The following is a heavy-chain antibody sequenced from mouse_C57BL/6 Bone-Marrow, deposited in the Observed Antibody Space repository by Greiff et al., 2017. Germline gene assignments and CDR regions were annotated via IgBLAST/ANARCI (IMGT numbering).Heavy chain of an antibody. Sequence: QVQLQQSGAELVRPGASVKLSCKASGYTFTDYYINWVKQRPGQGLEWIARIYPGSGNTYYNEKFKGKATLTAEKSSSTAYMQLSSLTSEDAAVYFCARGTALEVWGTGTTVTVSS. D-gene: IGHD4-1*01. V-gene: IGHV1-76*01. CDR2: IYPGSGNT. J-gene: IGHJ1*03. CDR3: ARGTALEV. CDR1: GYTFTDYY.